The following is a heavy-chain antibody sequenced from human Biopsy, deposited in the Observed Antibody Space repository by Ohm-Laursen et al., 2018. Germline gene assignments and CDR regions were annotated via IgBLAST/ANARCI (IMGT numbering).Heavy chain of an antibody. CDR1: GGSISSNYYY. V-gene: IGHV4-39*07. CDR3: ALGGGSYVNFDY. J-gene: IGHJ4*02. D-gene: IGHD1-26*01. CDR2: IYYRGNT. Sequence: TLSLTCTVSGGSISSNYYYWGWIREPPGKGLEWIGSIYYRGNTNYNPSLKSRVTISVDTSKNQLYLTLSSGTAADTAVYYCALGGGSYVNFDYWGQGTLVTVSS.